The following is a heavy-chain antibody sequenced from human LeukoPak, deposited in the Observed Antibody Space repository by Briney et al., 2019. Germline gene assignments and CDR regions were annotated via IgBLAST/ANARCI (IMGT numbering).Heavy chain of an antibody. CDR1: GFTFSTYA. CDR2: ISGSDGST. CDR3: AKGESHPKYYFDY. D-gene: IGHD3-10*01. Sequence: GGSLRLSCAASGFTFSTYAMRWVRQAPGKGLEWVSSISGSDGSTYYADSVKGRFTISRDNSKNTLYLQMNSLRAKDTAVYYCAKGESHPKYYFDYWGQGTLVTVSS. V-gene: IGHV3-23*01. J-gene: IGHJ4*02.